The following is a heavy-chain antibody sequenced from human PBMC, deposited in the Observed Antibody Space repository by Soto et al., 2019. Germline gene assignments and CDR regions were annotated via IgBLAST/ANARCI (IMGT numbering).Heavy chain of an antibody. CDR1: GGSTSSDNY. J-gene: IGHJ4*02. Sequence: SETLSLTCTVSGGSTSSDNYWSWIRQPPGKGLEWIGHIYYSGNTDYNPSIKSRLAISIDTSKNQFSLKLSSVTAADTAVYFCAREGGESSDGLYYFDSWGQGSLVTVS. V-gene: IGHV4-30-4*01. CDR3: AREGGESSDGLYYFDS. CDR2: IYYSGNT. D-gene: IGHD3-16*01.